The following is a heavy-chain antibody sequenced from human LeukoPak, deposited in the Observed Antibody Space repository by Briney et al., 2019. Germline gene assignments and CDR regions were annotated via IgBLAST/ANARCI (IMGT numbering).Heavy chain of an antibody. CDR1: GYTLTELS. J-gene: IGHJ4*02. CDR2: FDPEDGET. V-gene: IGHV1-24*01. CDR3: AMIYYDSSGYTFDY. Sequence: ASVNVSCKVSGYTLTELSMHWVRQAPGKGLEWMGGFDPEDGETIYAQKFQGRVTMTEDTSTDTAYMELSSLRSEDTAVYYCAMIYYDSSGYTFDYWGQGTLVTVSS. D-gene: IGHD3-22*01.